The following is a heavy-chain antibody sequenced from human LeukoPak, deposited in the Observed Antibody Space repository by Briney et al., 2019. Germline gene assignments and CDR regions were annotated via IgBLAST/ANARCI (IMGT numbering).Heavy chain of an antibody. CDR3: ARHDGYSNYYWFDP. D-gene: IGHD4-11*01. J-gene: IGHJ5*02. V-gene: IGHV4-39*01. CDR1: GGSISSSSYY. CDR2: IYYSGST. Sequence: PSETLSLTCTVSGGSISSSSYYWGWIRQPPGKGLELIGSIYYSGSTYYNPSLKSRVTISVDTSKNQFSLKLSSVTAADTAVYYCARHDGYSNYYWFDPWGQGTLVTVSS.